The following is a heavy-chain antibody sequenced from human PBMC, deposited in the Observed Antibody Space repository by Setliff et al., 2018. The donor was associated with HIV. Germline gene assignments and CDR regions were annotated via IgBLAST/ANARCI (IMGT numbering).Heavy chain of an antibody. J-gene: IGHJ3*02. D-gene: IGHD1-1*01. CDR2: ISYDGSNK. CDR3: ARVSPGYAAFDI. CDR1: GFTVSSNY. V-gene: IGHV3-30*03. Sequence: PGGSLRLSCAASGFTVSSNYMHWVRQAPGKGLEWVAVISYDGSNKYYGDSVKGRFTISRDNSKNTLYLQMNSLRAGDTAVYYCARVSPGYAAFDIWGQGTMVTVSS.